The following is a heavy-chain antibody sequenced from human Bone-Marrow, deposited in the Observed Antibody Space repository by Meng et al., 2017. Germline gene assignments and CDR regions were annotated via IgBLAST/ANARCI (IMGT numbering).Heavy chain of an antibody. Sequence: GGSLRLSCAASGFTFDDYAMNWVRQAPGKGLEWVSSISSSSSYIYYADSVKGRFTISRDNAKNSLYLQMNSLRAEDTAVYYCAREQIWFGELTMFSYFDYWGQGTLVTVSS. J-gene: IGHJ4*02. CDR1: GFTFDDYA. CDR2: ISSSSSYI. V-gene: IGHV3-21*01. CDR3: AREQIWFGELTMFSYFDY. D-gene: IGHD3-10*01.